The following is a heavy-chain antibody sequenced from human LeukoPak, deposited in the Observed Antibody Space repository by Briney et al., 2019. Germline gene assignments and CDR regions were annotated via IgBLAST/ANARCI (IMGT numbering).Heavy chain of an antibody. CDR2: ISWNSGSV. V-gene: IGHV3-9*03. J-gene: IGHJ4*02. CDR3: AKGFGGFYTDFSDY. D-gene: IGHD2-2*02. CDR1: GFTFDDYA. Sequence: SGGSMRLSCAASGFTFDDYAMHWVRQAPGKGLEWVSGISWNSGSVAYADSVKGRFTISRDNAKNSLHLQMNSLRAEDMALYYCAKGFGGFYTDFSDYWGQGTLVTVSS.